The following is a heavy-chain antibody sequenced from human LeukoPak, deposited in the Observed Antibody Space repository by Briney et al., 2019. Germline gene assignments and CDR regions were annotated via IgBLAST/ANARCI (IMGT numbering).Heavy chain of an antibody. V-gene: IGHV4-59*12. CDR2: LYYSGST. D-gene: IGHD3-22*01. J-gene: IGHJ4*02. CDR1: GGSISSYY. CDR3: ARARVVYRGYYDSSGYLY. Sequence: SETLSLTRTVSGGSISSYYWSWIRQPPGKGLEWVGYLYYSGSTNYNPSLKSRVTISVDTSKNRFSLKLSSVTAADTAVYYCARARVVYRGYYDSSGYLYWGQGTLVTVSS.